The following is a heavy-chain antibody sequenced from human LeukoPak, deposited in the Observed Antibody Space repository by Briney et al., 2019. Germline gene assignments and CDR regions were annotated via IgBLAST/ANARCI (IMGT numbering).Heavy chain of an antibody. CDR1: GLTFGNYG. V-gene: IGHV3-23*01. CDR3: AEVESSYCRI. J-gene: IGHJ4*01. D-gene: IGHD3-10*01. CDR2: IVGGGYTT. Sequence: GGSLRLSFIASGLTFGNYGMNGVRQAPGKGLQGVSSIVGGGYTTYYADSVRGRFPISRDNSKNSMYLQMSSLRAEDMAIYYCAEVESSYCRIWGKGTLVTVS.